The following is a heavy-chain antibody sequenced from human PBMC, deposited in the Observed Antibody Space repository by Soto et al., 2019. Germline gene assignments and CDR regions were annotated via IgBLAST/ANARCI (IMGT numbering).Heavy chain of an antibody. CDR1: RSTFTSND. Sequence: ASVRVSCQASRSTFTSNDINWVRQAPGQGLEWMGWMNPNSGDTGYAQKLQGRVSMTRDTSISTAYMELSSLTSEDTAVYYCARTFCTGGSCYYFDYWGPGALVTVSS. CDR3: ARTFCTGGSCYYFDY. CDR2: MNPNSGDT. V-gene: IGHV1-8*01. D-gene: IGHD2-15*01. J-gene: IGHJ4*02.